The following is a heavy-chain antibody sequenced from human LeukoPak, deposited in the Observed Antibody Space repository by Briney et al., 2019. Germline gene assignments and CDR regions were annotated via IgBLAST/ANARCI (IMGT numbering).Heavy chain of an antibody. CDR1: GYTFTSYD. J-gene: IGHJ3*02. CDR2: MNPNSGNT. V-gene: IGHV1-8*01. CDR3: AHAERNWNSRSDVAFDI. D-gene: IGHD1-7*01. Sequence: ASVKVSCKASGYTFTSYDINWVRQATGQGREWMGWMNPNSGNTGYAQKFQGRVTMTRNTSISTAYMELSSLRSEDTAVYYCAHAERNWNSRSDVAFDIWGQGTMVTVSS.